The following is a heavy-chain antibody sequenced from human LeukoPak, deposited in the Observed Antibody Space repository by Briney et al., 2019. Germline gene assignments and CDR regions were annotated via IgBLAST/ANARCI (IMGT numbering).Heavy chain of an antibody. CDR3: AKAGYSASSLAFDL. D-gene: IGHD6-6*01. V-gene: IGHV3-74*01. Sequence: GSLRLSCAASGLTLSSSWIHWVRQAPGKGLVWVSRIHVDGTTTRYADSVKGRFTISRDSAKNTLYLQMNSLRAEDTAVYYCAKAGYSASSLAFDLWGQGTMVTVSS. J-gene: IGHJ3*01. CDR2: IHVDGTTT. CDR1: GLTLSSSW.